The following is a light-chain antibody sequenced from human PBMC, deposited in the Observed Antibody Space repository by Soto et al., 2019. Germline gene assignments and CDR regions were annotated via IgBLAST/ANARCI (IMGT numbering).Light chain of an antibody. J-gene: IGKJ3*01. Sequence: DIQMTQSPSSLSASVGDRVTITCRASQGISNYIAWYQQKPGKAPKLLISAASTLQSGVPSRFSGSGSGIDFTLTISRLQPDDVSTYSCQNYNSAPLFGPGTKVDIK. V-gene: IGKV1-27*01. CDR3: QNYNSAPL. CDR2: AAS. CDR1: QGISNY.